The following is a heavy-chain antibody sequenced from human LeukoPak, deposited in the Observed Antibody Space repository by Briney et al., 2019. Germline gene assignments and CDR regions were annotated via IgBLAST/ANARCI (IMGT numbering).Heavy chain of an antibody. Sequence: GGSLRPSCAASGFTFTTFWMSWVRQAPGKGLEGVANIKQDGSERYYVDSVKGRFTISRDNAKKSLYLQMNSLRAEDTGVYYCAGSGWQVYLDYWGQGALVTVSS. V-gene: IGHV3-7*01. CDR1: GFTFTTFW. D-gene: IGHD6-19*01. J-gene: IGHJ4*02. CDR2: IKQDGSER. CDR3: AGSGWQVYLDY.